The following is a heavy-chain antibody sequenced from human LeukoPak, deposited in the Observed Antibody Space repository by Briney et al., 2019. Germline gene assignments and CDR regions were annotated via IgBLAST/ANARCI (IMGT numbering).Heavy chain of an antibody. CDR1: GFTFSSYS. V-gene: IGHV3-48*02. CDR2: ISSSTI. Sequence: GGSLRLSCAASGFTFSSYSMNWVRQAPGKGLEWVPYISSSTIYYADSVKGRFTISRDNAKNSLYLQMNSLRDEDTAVYYCARETPEYDWGQGTLVTVSS. J-gene: IGHJ4*02. CDR3: ARETPEYD. D-gene: IGHD1-14*01.